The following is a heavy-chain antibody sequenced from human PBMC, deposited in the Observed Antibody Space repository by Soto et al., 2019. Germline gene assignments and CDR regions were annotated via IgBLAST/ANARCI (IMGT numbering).Heavy chain of an antibody. CDR3: ARDHGSIAARSVGGYGMDV. CDR1: GGSISSSNW. D-gene: IGHD6-6*01. V-gene: IGHV4-4*02. J-gene: IGHJ6*02. CDR2: IYHSGST. Sequence: QVQLQESGPGLVKPSGTLSLTCAVSGGSISSSNWWSWVRQPPGKGLEWIGEIYHSGSTNYNPSLKSRVTISVDKSKNQFSLKLRSVTAADTAVYYCARDHGSIAARSVGGYGMDVWGQGTTVTVSS.